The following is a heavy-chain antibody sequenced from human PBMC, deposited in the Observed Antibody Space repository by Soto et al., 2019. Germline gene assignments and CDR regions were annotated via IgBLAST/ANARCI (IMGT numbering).Heavy chain of an antibody. CDR3: ARVFGFGGMDV. CDR1: GGSISSGGYY. D-gene: IGHD3-10*01. V-gene: IGHV4-31*03. CDR2: IDYSGST. Sequence: QVQLQESGPGLVKPSQTLSLTCTVSGGSISSGGYYWSWMRQHPGKGLEWSGDIDYSGSTYYNPSHKRRVTISVDTSKNQFSLKLSSVTAADTAVYYCARVFGFGGMDVWGQGTTVTVSS. J-gene: IGHJ6*02.